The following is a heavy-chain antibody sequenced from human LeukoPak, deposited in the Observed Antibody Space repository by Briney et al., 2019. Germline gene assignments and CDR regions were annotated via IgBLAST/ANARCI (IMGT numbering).Heavy chain of an antibody. CDR2: INPNSGGT. CDR3: ARDPWVGRYFDWLSLNEFHYGMDV. CDR1: GYTFTGYY. J-gene: IGHJ6*02. Sequence: ASVKVSCKASGYTFTGYYMHWVRQAPGQGLEWMGWINPNSGGTNYAQKFQGRVTMTRDTSISTAYMELSRLRSDDTAVYYCARDPWVGRYFDWLSLNEFHYGMDVWGQGTAVTVSS. D-gene: IGHD3-9*01. V-gene: IGHV1-2*02.